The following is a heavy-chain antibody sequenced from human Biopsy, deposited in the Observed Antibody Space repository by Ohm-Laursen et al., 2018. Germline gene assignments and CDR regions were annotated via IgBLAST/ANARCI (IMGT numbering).Heavy chain of an antibody. CDR2: ISWNSGSI. Sequence: SPRLSCAASGFTFDDYAMHWVRQAPGKGLEWVSGISWNSGSIGYADSVKGRFTISRDNAKNSLYLQMNRLRAEDTALYYCAKDRRAVAGYDAFDIWGQGTMVTVSS. D-gene: IGHD6-19*01. J-gene: IGHJ3*02. V-gene: IGHV3-9*01. CDR1: GFTFDDYA. CDR3: AKDRRAVAGYDAFDI.